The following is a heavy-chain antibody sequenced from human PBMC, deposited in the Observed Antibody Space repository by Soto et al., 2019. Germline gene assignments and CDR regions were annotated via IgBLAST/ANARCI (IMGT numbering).Heavy chain of an antibody. Sequence: QIHLVQSGTEVREPGASVQVSCQASGYTFTSYGIIWVRQAPGQGLELMGWISGDNNNKNYAPKYQASLTMTTDKSTRTAYMELRSLRSDDTAVYYCARVGAIASAEGDYWGQATLVTVSS. V-gene: IGHV1-18*01. CDR2: ISGDNNNK. D-gene: IGHD6-13*01. CDR1: GYTFTSYG. J-gene: IGHJ4*02. CDR3: ARVGAIASAEGDY.